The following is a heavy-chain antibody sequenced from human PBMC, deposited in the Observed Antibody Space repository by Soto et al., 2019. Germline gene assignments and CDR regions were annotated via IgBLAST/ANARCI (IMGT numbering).Heavy chain of an antibody. J-gene: IGHJ5*02. CDR2: IYYSGST. D-gene: IGHD6-6*01. CDR3: ARVPSLLVWFDP. Sequence: QVQLQESGPGLVKPSETLSLTCTVSGGSVSSGSYYWSWIRQPPGKGLEWIGYIYYSGSTNYNPSLKSRVTISVDTSKNQFSLKLSSVTAADTTVYYCARVPSLLVWFDPWGQGTLVTVSS. CDR1: GGSVSSGSYY. V-gene: IGHV4-61*01.